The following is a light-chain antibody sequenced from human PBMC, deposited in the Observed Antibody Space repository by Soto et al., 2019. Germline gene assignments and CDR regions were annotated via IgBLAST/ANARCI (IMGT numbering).Light chain of an antibody. CDR2: GAS. Sequence: EIVMTQSPATLSVSPGERATLSCRASQSVSSNLAWYQQKPGQAPRLLIYGASTRATGIPARFSGSGSGTEFTLTISGLQSEDFAVYYCQRYNNWPPATFGQGPKVETK. J-gene: IGKJ1*01. CDR1: QSVSSN. CDR3: QRYNNWPPAT. V-gene: IGKV3-15*01.